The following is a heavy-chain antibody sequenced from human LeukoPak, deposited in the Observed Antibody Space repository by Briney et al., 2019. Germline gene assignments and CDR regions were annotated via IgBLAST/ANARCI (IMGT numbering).Heavy chain of an antibody. CDR3: ARGPYGDYVDALDY. CDR2: IYSGGNI. D-gene: IGHD4-17*01. CDR1: GFTVSSTY. V-gene: IGHV3-53*01. J-gene: IGHJ4*02. Sequence: GGSLRLSCAASGFTVSSTYMSWVRQAPGKGLEWVSVIYSGGNIYYIDSVKGRFTISRDTSKNTLYLQMNSLRAEDTAVYYCARGPYGDYVDALDYWGQGTLVTVSS.